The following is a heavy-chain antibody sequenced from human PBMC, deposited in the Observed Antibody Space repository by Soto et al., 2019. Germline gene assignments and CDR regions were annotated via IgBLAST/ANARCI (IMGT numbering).Heavy chain of an antibody. Sequence: QLQLQESGPGLVKPSETLSLTCSVSGDSINSDKYYWGWIRQPPGKGLEWIGSIYFRGNTYYKPSLQTRVTISLDQSKSQFSLKLNSVTAADSAVYFCASLEGLATISYYFDFWGQGALVTVSS. J-gene: IGHJ4*02. CDR3: ASLEGLATISYYFDF. D-gene: IGHD3-9*01. V-gene: IGHV4-39*01. CDR2: IYFRGNT. CDR1: GDSINSDKYY.